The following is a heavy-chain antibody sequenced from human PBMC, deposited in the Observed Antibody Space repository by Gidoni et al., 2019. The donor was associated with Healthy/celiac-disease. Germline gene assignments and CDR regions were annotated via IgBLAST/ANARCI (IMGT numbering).Heavy chain of an antibody. CDR1: GFTFRSYG. CDR3: AKDPALYGDYGDYFDY. J-gene: IGHJ4*02. D-gene: IGHD4-17*01. CDR2: ISYDGSNK. Sequence: VQLVESGGGVVQPGRSLRLSCAASGFTFRSYGMHGVRQAPGKGLEWVAVISYDGSNKYYAYSVKGRFTISRDNSIHTLYLQMNSLRAEDTAVYYCAKDPALYGDYGDYFDYWCQGTLVTVSS. V-gene: IGHV3-30*18.